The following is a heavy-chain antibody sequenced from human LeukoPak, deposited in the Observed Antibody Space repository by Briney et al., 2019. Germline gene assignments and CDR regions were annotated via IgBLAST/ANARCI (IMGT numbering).Heavy chain of an antibody. D-gene: IGHD3-22*01. Sequence: GGSLRLSCAASGFTFSSYDMHWVRKATGKGLEWVSAIVTAGDTYYPGSVKGRFTISKENAKNSLYLQMNSLRAGDTAVYYCARDGENYYDSSGYNPQSKLCFQHWGQGNLVTVSS. V-gene: IGHV3-13*01. J-gene: IGHJ1*01. CDR3: ARDGENYYDSSGYNPQSKLCFQH. CDR1: GFTFSSYD. CDR2: IVTAGDT.